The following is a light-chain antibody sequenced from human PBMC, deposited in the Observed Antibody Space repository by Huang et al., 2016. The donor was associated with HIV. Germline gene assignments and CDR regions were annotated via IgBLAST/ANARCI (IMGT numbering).Light chain of an antibody. CDR1: QSFSSN. CDR2: GAS. V-gene: IGKV3D-15*01. CDR3: QQYNNWPPVT. J-gene: IGKJ2*01. Sequence: EVVMTQSPATLSVSPGERATLSCRTSQSFSSNLAWYQQKPGQAPRLLIYGASTRATGIPARFSGSGFGTEFTLTISSLQSEDFAVYYCQQYNNWPPVTFGQGTKLEIK.